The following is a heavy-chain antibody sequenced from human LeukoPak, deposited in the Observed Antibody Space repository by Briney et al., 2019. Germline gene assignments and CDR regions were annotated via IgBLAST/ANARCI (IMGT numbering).Heavy chain of an antibody. J-gene: IGHJ3*02. Sequence: GGSLRLSCAASGFTFSSYAMSWVRQAPGKGLEWVPAISGSGGSTYYADSVKGRFTISRDNSKNTLYLQMNSLRAEDTAVYYCAKGTHIVVVTADAFDIWGQGTMVTVSS. CDR2: ISGSGGST. CDR1: GFTFSSYA. D-gene: IGHD2-21*02. V-gene: IGHV3-23*01. CDR3: AKGTHIVVVTADAFDI.